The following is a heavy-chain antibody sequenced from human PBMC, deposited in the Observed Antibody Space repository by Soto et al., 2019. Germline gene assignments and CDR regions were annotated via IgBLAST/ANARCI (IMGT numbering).Heavy chain of an antibody. Sequence: ASVKVSCKVSGYTLTELSMHWVRQAPGKGLEWMGGFDPEDGETIYAQKFQGRVTMTEDTSTDTAYMELSSLRSEDTAVYYCARVRSVIAGNYRDVFPSEYWGQGTLVTVSS. J-gene: IGHJ4*02. CDR1: GYTLTELS. CDR2: FDPEDGET. D-gene: IGHD1-7*01. CDR3: ARVRSVIAGNYRDVFPSEY. V-gene: IGHV1-24*01.